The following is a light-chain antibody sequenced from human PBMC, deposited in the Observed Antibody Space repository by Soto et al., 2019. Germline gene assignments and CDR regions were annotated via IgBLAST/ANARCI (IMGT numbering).Light chain of an antibody. V-gene: IGLV2-23*02. CDR1: SSDVGTYNH. CDR3: CSYAGSYTFYV. CDR2: EVS. Sequence: QSVLTQPASVSGSPGQSITISCTGSSSDVGTYNHVSWYQQHPGKAPKLLIYEVSNRPSGVSNRFSGSKSGNTASLTISGLQAEDEADYYCCSYAGSYTFYVFGTGTKVTVL. J-gene: IGLJ1*01.